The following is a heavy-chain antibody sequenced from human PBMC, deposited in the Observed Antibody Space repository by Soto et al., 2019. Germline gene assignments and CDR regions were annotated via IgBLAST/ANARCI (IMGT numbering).Heavy chain of an antibody. Sequence: SEILSLTCTVSGGSISSYYWSWIRQPPGKGLEWIGYIYYSGSTNYNPSLKSRVTISVDTSKNQFSLKLSSVTAADTAVYYCARDVSVEDYYYYYYMDVWGKGTTVTVSS. V-gene: IGHV4-59*01. J-gene: IGHJ6*03. CDR1: GGSISSYY. CDR3: ARDVSVEDYYYYYYMDV. CDR2: IYYSGST.